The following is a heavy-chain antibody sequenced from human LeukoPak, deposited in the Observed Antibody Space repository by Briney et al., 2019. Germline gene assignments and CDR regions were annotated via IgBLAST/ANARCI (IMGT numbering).Heavy chain of an antibody. D-gene: IGHD4-17*01. V-gene: IGHV1-69*05. CDR3: ALPLTYGDYGYFDY. J-gene: IGHJ4*02. CDR2: IIPIFGTA. CDR1: GGTFSSYA. Sequence: GSSVKVSCKASGGTFSSYAISWVRQAPGQGLEWMGGIIPIFGTASYAQKFQGRVTITTDESTSTAYMELSSLRSEDTAVYYCALPLTYGDYGYFDYWGQGTLVTVSS.